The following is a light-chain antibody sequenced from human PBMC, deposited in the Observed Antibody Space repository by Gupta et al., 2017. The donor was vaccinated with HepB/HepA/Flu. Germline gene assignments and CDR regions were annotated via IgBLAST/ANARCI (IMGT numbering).Light chain of an antibody. CDR3: CSYAGSNNFV. CDR1: SSDVGGYNF. Sequence: QSALTQPPSASGYPGQSVTISCTGTSSDVGGYNFVSWFQQHPGKAPKLMIYEVSKRPSGVPDRFSGSKSGNTASLTVSGLQAEDEADYYCCSYAGSNNFVFGGGTKLTVL. CDR2: EVS. V-gene: IGLV2-8*01. J-gene: IGLJ2*01.